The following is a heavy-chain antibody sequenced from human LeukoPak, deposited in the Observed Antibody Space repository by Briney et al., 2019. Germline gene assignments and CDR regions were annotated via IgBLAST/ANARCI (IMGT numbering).Heavy chain of an antibody. J-gene: IGHJ6*03. Sequence: SVKVSCKASGGTVSNYAISWVRQAPGQGLEWMGGIIPISGVANYAQKLQGRVTIIADKSTSTVSMELSSLRSEDTAVYYCARVVGLTGYSSSWYSGYYYYMDVWGKGTTVTVSS. V-gene: IGHV1-69*10. CDR2: IIPISGVA. CDR1: GGTVSNYA. CDR3: ARVVGLTGYSSSWYSGYYYYMDV. D-gene: IGHD6-13*01.